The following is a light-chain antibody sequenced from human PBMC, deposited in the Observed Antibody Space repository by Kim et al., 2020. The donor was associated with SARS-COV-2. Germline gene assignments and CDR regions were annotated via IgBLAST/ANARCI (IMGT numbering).Light chain of an antibody. Sequence: ALGQTVRITCQGDSLRSYYASWYQQKPGQAPVLVIYGKNNRPSGIPDRFSGSSSGNTASLTITGAQAEDEADYYCNSRDSSGIHVLFGGGTQLTVL. CDR2: GKN. CDR1: SLRSYY. CDR3: NSRDSSGIHVL. V-gene: IGLV3-19*01. J-gene: IGLJ2*01.